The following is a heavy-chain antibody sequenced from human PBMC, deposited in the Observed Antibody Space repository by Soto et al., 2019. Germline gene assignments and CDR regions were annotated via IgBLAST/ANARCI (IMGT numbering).Heavy chain of an antibody. CDR2: ISAFNGNT. D-gene: IGHD5-18*01. Sequence: QVQLVQSGPEVKKPGASVKVSCKASGYTFISYGISWVRQAPGQGLEWMGRISAFNGNTNYAQKVQGRVTMTTDTFTSTAYMELRSLRSDDTAVYCCAREDTAVALDYWGQGTLVSVSS. V-gene: IGHV1-18*01. CDR1: GYTFISYG. CDR3: AREDTAVALDY. J-gene: IGHJ4*02.